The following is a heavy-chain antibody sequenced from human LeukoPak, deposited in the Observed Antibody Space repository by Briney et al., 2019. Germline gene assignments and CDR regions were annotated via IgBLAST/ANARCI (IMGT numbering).Heavy chain of an antibody. J-gene: IGHJ4*02. V-gene: IGHV4-39*07. CDR2: MYHSGST. CDR1: GVSISSSNSY. CDR3: ARYDVWGSYRAFDY. Sequence: KTSETLSLTCTVSGVSISSSNSYWGWIRQPPGKGLEWIGTMYHSGSTYYNPSLKSRVTISVDTSKNQFSLKLSSVTAADTAVYYCARYDVWGSYRAFDYWGQGTLVTVSS. D-gene: IGHD3-16*02.